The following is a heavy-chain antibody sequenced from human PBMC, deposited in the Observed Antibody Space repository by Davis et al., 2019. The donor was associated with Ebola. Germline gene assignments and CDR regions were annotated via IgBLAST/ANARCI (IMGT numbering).Heavy chain of an antibody. V-gene: IGHV1-69*04. Sequence: AASVKVSCKASGGTFSSYAISWVRQAPGQGLEWMGRIIPILGIANYAQKFQGRVTITAVKSTSTAYMDLSSLTTDDTAVYYCTRGYSPKCRTGDCVNDFWGQGTLVTVSS. D-gene: IGHD2-21*02. J-gene: IGHJ4*02. CDR2: IIPILGIA. CDR3: TRGYSPKCRTGDCVNDF. CDR1: GGTFSSYA.